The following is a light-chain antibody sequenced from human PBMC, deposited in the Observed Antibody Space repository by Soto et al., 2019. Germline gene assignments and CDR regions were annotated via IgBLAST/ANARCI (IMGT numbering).Light chain of an antibody. CDR1: QGISSN. CDR3: QQLHSYPLT. V-gene: IGKV1-9*01. CDR2: AAS. J-gene: IGKJ4*01. Sequence: IQLTQSPSSLSASVGDRVTITCRASQGISSNLAWYQQKPGNVPKLLIYAASTLQSGVPSRFSGSGSGTDFTLTISSLQDEDFANYYCQQLHSYPLTFGGGTRVEIK.